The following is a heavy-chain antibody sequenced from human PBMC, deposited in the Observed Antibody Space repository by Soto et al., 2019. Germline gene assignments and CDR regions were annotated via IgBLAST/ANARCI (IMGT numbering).Heavy chain of an antibody. V-gene: IGHV3-23*01. CDR1: GFTLNNHA. CDR2: ISGSDGST. CDR3: ASPPRDTVTDNIFDF. D-gene: IGHD4-17*01. J-gene: IGHJ4*02. Sequence: EVQLLESGGGLVQPGGSLRLSCTASGFTLNNHAMSWVRQAPGKGLEWVSVISGSDGSTYYTDSVRGRFSISRDSSKKTLYLQMSSLRAEDTAVYYCASPPRDTVTDNIFDFWGPGTLVTVSS.